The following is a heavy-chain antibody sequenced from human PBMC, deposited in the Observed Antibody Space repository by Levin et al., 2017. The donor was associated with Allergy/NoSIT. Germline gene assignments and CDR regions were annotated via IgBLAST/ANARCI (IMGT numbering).Heavy chain of an antibody. CDR2: IKQDGSEK. V-gene: IGHV3-7*01. J-gene: IGHJ5*02. D-gene: IGHD2-15*01. CDR1: GFTFSSYW. CDR3: ARHLGYCSGGSCRRNWFDP. Sequence: HGESLKISCAASGFTFSSYWMSWVRQAPGKGLEWVANIKQDGSEKYYVDYVKGRFTISRDNAKNSLYLQMNSLRAEDTAVYYCARHLGYCSGGSCRRNWFDPWGQGTLVTVSS.